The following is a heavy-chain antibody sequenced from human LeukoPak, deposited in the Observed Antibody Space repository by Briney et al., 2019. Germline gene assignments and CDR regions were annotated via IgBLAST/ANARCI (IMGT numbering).Heavy chain of an antibody. Sequence: GGSLRLSCAASGFTFSSYWMHWVRQAPGKGLVWVSHIHGDGSSTIYADSVKGRFTISRDNAKNTLYLQMNSLRAEDTAVYYCGRGAVRRWGGAFDIWGQGTMVTVSS. V-gene: IGHV3-74*01. D-gene: IGHD3-16*01. CDR2: IHGDGSST. CDR1: GFTFSSYW. J-gene: IGHJ3*02. CDR3: GRGAVRRWGGAFDI.